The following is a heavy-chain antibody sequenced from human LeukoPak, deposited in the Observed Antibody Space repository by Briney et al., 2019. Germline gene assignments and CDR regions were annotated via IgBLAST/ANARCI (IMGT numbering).Heavy chain of an antibody. V-gene: IGHV4-34*01. CDR2: INHSGST. CDR1: SGSFSGYY. D-gene: IGHD2-2*01. CDR3: ARYLFVVVPAATNWFDP. Sequence: SETLSLTCAVYSGSFSGYYWSWIRQPPGKGLEWVGEINHSGSTNYNPSLKSRVTISVDTSKNQFSLKLSSVTAADTAVYYCARYLFVVVPAATNWFDPWGQGTLVTVSS. J-gene: IGHJ5*02.